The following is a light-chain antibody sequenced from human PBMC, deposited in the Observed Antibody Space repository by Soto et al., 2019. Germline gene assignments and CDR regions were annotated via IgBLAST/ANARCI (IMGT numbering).Light chain of an antibody. CDR2: DVS. CDR3: CSYAGSSYV. CDR1: NSDVGAYNF. J-gene: IGLJ1*01. Sequence: QSALTQPRSVSGSPGQSVTISCTGTNSDVGAYNFVSWYQQHPGKAPKLMIFDVSERPSGVPDRFSGSRSGNTASLTISGLQAEDEVEYYCCSYAGSSYVFGTVTKLTVL. V-gene: IGLV2-11*01.